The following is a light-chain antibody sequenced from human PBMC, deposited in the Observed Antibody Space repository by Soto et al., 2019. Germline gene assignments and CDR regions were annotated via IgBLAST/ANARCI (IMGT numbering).Light chain of an antibody. CDR1: QSISSW. V-gene: IGKV1-5*01. J-gene: IGKJ2*01. CDR3: QQYNSYPYT. CDR2: DVS. Sequence: DIQMTQSPSTLSASVGDRVTITCRASQSISSWLAWYQQKPGKAPKLLIYDVSSLESGVPSRFSSSGSGTEFTLTISSLMPDDSATYYCQQYNSYPYTFGQGTKLEIK.